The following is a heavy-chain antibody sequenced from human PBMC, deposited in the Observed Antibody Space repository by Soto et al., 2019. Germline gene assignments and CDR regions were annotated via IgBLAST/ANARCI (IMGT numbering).Heavy chain of an antibody. V-gene: IGHV3-23*01. J-gene: IGHJ4*02. CDR1: GFTFSSYA. Sequence: PGGSLRLSCAASGFTFSSYAMNWVRQAPGKGLEWVSTIRTSVGDTYYAASVKGRFTNSRDNSKSTVYLHLNSLRAEDTAIYYCAKDPTYDYGYFDSWGQGTLVTVSS. D-gene: IGHD4-17*01. CDR2: IRTSVGDT. CDR3: AKDPTYDYGYFDS.